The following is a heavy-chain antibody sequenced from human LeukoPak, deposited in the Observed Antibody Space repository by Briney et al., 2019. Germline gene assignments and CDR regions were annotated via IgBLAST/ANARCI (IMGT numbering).Heavy chain of an antibody. CDR2: IKQDGSEK. V-gene: IGHV3-7*01. J-gene: IGHJ4*02. D-gene: IGHD5-12*01. CDR1: GFTFSSYW. CDR3: ARDPYSGYDYGSGIDY. Sequence: GGSLRLSCAASGFTFSSYWMHWVRQAPGKGLEWVANIKQDGSEKYYVDSVKGRFTISRDNAKNTLYLQMNSLRAEDTAVYYCARDPYSGYDYGSGIDYWGQGTLVTVSS.